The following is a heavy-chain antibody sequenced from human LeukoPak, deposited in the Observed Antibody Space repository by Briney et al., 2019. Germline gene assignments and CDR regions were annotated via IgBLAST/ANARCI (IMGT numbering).Heavy chain of an antibody. CDR1: GFTFSSYN. Sequence: GGSLRLPCAASGFTFSSYNMNWVRQAPGKGLEWVSSISSTSDYTYYADSVKGRFTISRDNAKNSLFLQTNSLRAEDTAVYYCGDATSDYWGQGTLVTVSS. CDR3: GDATSDY. CDR2: ISSTSDYT. V-gene: IGHV3-21*01. J-gene: IGHJ4*02. D-gene: IGHD1-26*01.